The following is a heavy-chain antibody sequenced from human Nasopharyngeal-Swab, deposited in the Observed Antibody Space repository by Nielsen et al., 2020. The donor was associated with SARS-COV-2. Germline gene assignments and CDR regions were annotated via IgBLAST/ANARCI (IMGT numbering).Heavy chain of an antibody. CDR1: GGSFSGYY. V-gene: IGHV4-34*01. J-gene: IGHJ6*02. D-gene: IGHD3-22*01. Sequence: SETLSLTCAVYGGSFSGYYWSWIRQPPGKGLEWIGSIYYSGSTYYNPSLKSRVTISVDTSKNQFSLKLSSVTAADTAVYYCARDSVVWLLRDDGMDVWGQGTTVTVSS. CDR2: IYYSGST. CDR3: ARDSVVWLLRDDGMDV.